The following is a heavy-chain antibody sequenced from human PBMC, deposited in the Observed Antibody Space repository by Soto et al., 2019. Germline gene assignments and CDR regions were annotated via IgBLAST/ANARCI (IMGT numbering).Heavy chain of an antibody. CDR3: ATAYVWGSPDV. V-gene: IGHV3-11*06. CDR1: GFTFSDYY. J-gene: IGHJ6*02. Sequence: QVQLVESGGGLVKPGGSLRLSCAASGFTFSDYYMSWIRQAPGKGLEWVSYISSSSSYTNYADSVKGRFTISRDNAKNSLYLQMNSLRAEDTAVYYCATAYVWGSPDVWGQGTTVTVSS. CDR2: ISSSSSYT. D-gene: IGHD3-16*01.